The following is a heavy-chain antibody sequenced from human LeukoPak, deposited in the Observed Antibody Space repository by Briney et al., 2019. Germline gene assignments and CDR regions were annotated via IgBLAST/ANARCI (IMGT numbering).Heavy chain of an antibody. D-gene: IGHD3-10*01. CDR1: GGSFSGYY. J-gene: IGHJ4*02. Sequence: SETLSLTCAVYGGSFSGYYWSWIRQPPGKGLEWIGVINHSGSTNYNPSLKSRVTISVDTSKNQFSLKLSSVTAADTAVYYCARALWFGDGGDYWGQGTLVTVSS. CDR2: INHSGST. V-gene: IGHV4-34*01. CDR3: ARALWFGDGGDY.